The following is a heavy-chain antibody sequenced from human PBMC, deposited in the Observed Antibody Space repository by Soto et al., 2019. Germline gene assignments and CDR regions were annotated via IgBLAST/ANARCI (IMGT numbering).Heavy chain of an antibody. CDR1: RRTFSNYA. V-gene: IGHV1-69*13. D-gene: IGHD5-18*01. CDR3: ASGIQLWLRRINNGYSG. Sequence: SVHVSLKASRRTFSNYAVIWVGQAPGQGLEWMGGIIPMFGTANYAQRFQDRVTMTADESPTTVYMDLSSLRSEDTAVYFCASGIQLWLRRINNGYSGWGQGTLVTVSS. CDR2: IIPMFGTA. J-gene: IGHJ4*02.